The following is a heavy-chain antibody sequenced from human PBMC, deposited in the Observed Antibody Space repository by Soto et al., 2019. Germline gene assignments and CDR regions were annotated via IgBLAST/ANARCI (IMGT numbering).Heavy chain of an antibody. V-gene: IGHV3-30*18. J-gene: IGHJ6*02. CDR1: GFTFSSYG. Sequence: SLRLSCAASGFTFSSYGMHWVRQAPGKGLEWVAVISYDGSNKYYADSVKGRFTISRDNSKNTLYLQMNSLRAEDTAVYYCAKEISGLYYYYGMDVWGQGTTVTVSS. D-gene: IGHD3-3*02. CDR2: ISYDGSNK. CDR3: AKEISGLYYYYGMDV.